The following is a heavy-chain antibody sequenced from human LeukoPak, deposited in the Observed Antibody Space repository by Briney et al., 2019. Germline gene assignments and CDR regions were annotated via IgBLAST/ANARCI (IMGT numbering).Heavy chain of an antibody. CDR1: GFAFSSYW. Sequence: PGGSLRLSCAASGFAFSSYWMSWVRQAPGKGLEWVANMKQDGSEKYYVDSVKGRFTISRDNAKNPLYLQMNSLRAEDTAVYYCARDLGYGDLMDYWGQGTLVTVSS. CDR3: ARDLGYGDLMDY. J-gene: IGHJ4*02. V-gene: IGHV3-7*01. CDR2: MKQDGSEK. D-gene: IGHD4-17*01.